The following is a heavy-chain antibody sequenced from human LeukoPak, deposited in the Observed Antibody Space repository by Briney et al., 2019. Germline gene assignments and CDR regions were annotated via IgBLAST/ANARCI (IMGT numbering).Heavy chain of an antibody. J-gene: IGHJ4*02. Sequence: GGSLRRSCAASGFTFSGYGMHRVRQAPGQGRKGGADISYDGSNKYYADSVKGRFTISRDNSKNTLYLQMNSLRAEDTAVYYCAKDICGGDCYHGNFDYWGQGTLVTVSS. CDR3: AKDICGGDCYHGNFDY. CDR1: GFTFSGYG. D-gene: IGHD2-21*02. CDR2: ISYDGSNK. V-gene: IGHV3-30*18.